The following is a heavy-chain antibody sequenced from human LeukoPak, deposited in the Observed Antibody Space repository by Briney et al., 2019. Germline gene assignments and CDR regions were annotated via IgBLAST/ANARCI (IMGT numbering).Heavy chain of an antibody. CDR3: ARAEVLRFLEWLPGTYYFDY. CDR2: MNPNSGNT. J-gene: IGHJ4*02. V-gene: IGHV1-8*03. D-gene: IGHD3-3*01. CDR1: GYTFTGYY. Sequence: ASVKVSCRASGYTFTGYYMHWVRQATGQGLEWMGWMNPNSGNTGYAQKFQGRVTITRNTSISTAYMELSSLRSEDTAVYYCARAEVLRFLEWLPGTYYFDYWGQGTLVTVSS.